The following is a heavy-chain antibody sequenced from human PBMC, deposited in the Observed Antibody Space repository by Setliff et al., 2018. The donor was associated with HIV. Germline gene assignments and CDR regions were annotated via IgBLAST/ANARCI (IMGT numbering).Heavy chain of an antibody. CDR1: GGSVGSGSYY. V-gene: IGHV4-61*01. CDR2: IYYSGIT. D-gene: IGHD4-17*01. J-gene: IGHJ4*02. Sequence: SETLSLTCTVSGGSVGSGSYYWSWIRQSPGKGLEWIGYIYYSGITTYNPSLKSRVTISIDTSKNQFSLRLNSVTAADTAVYYCARDPPGYGDSNDYWGQGTLVTVSS. CDR3: ARDPPGYGDSNDY.